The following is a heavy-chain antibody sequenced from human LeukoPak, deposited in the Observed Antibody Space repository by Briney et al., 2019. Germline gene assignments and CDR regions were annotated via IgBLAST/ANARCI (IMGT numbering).Heavy chain of an antibody. CDR2: MYSDSRT. Sequence: PGGSLRLSCAASGFTFSSYGMHWVRQAPGKGLEWVSVMYSDSRTYYADSVKGRFTISRDNSKNTLYLEMNSLRAEDTAVYYCARSNCNSCYLGVWYYFDYWGQGALVTVSS. CDR3: ARSNCNSCYLGVWYYFDY. CDR1: GFTFSSYG. D-gene: IGHD1/OR15-1a*01. V-gene: IGHV3-66*01. J-gene: IGHJ4*02.